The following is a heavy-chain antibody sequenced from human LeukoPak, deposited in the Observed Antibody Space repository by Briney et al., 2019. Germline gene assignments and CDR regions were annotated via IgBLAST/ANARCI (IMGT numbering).Heavy chain of an antibody. Sequence: GGSLRLSCAASGFTVISNYMSWVRQAPGKGLEWVSVIYSGGNTYYADSVKGRFITSRDNSKNTLYLQMNSLRAEDTAVYYCARAHSGSGSYGLDYWGQGTLVTVSS. CDR2: IYSGGNT. CDR1: GFTVISNY. D-gene: IGHD3-10*01. CDR3: ARAHSGSGSYGLDY. J-gene: IGHJ4*02. V-gene: IGHV3-53*01.